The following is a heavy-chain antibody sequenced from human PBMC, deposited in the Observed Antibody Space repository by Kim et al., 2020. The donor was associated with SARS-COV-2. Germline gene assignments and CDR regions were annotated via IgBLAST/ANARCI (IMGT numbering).Heavy chain of an antibody. V-gene: IGHV5-10-1*01. CDR2: IDPTDSYT. Sequence: GESLKISCKGSGYSFTSYWINWVRQMPGKGLEWMGRIDPTDSYTNYSPSFQGHVTISADKSISTAYVQWSSLKASDTAIYYCATSPKGNYDILYFYGMDVWGQGTTVTVSS. CDR1: GYSFTSYW. CDR3: ATSPKGNYDILYFYGMDV. J-gene: IGHJ6*02. D-gene: IGHD3-9*01.